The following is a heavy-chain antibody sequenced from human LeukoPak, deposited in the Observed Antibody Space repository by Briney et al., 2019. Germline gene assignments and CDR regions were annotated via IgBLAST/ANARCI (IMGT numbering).Heavy chain of an antibody. CDR3: ARVRQWLVPRQQHLQSQRRALDV. CDR1: GFTFSSYG. J-gene: IGHJ6*04. V-gene: IGHV3-30*19. Sequence: GGSLRLSCAASGFTFSSYGMHWVRQAPGKGLEWVAVIPYDGSNKYYADSVKGRFTISRDNSKNTLYLQMNSLRAEDTAVYYCARVRQWLVPRQQHLQSQRRALDVWGKGTTVTVSS. D-gene: IGHD6-19*01. CDR2: IPYDGSNK.